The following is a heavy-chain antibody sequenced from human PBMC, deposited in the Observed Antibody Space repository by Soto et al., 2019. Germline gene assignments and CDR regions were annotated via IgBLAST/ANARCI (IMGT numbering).Heavy chain of an antibody. Sequence: KASETLSLTCTVSGGSVSSGSYYWSWIRQPPGKGLEWIGYIYYSGSTNYNPSLKSRVTISVDTSKNQFSLKLSSVTAADTAVYYCARVWRDVVTLMYYFDYWGQGTLVTVSS. V-gene: IGHV4-61*01. D-gene: IGHD3-3*01. CDR2: IYYSGST. CDR1: GGSVSSGSYY. CDR3: ARVWRDVVTLMYYFDY. J-gene: IGHJ4*02.